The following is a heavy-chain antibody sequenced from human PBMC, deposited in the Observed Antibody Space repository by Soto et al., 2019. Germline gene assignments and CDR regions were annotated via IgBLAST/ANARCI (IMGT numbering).Heavy chain of an antibody. CDR1: GFTFSSYG. V-gene: IGHV3-30*18. Sequence: QVQLVESGGGVVQPRRSLRLSCAASGFTFSSYGMHWVRQAPGKGLEWVAVISYDGSNKYYADSVKGRFTISRDNSKNTLYLQMNSLRAEDTAVYYCAKGRVREYSSSPLGYWGQGTLVTVSS. J-gene: IGHJ4*02. CDR3: AKGRVREYSSSPLGY. D-gene: IGHD6-6*01. CDR2: ISYDGSNK.